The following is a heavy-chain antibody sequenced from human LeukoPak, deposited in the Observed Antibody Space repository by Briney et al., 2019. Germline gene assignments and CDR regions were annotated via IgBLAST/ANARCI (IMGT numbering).Heavy chain of an antibody. CDR2: INSDGSTT. D-gene: IGHD5-18*01. V-gene: IGHV3-74*01. CDR3: ARDYNYAIDY. J-gene: IGHJ4*02. Sequence: GGSLRLSCAASGFTFSSCGMHWVRQAPGKGLVWASHINSDGSTTNYADSVRGRFTISRDNAKNTVHLQMISLRAEDTAVYYCARDYNYAIDYWGQGTLVTVSS. CDR1: GFTFSSCG.